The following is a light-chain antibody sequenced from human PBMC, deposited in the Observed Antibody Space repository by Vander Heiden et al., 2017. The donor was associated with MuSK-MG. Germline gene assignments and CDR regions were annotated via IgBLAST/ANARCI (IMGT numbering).Light chain of an antibody. J-gene: IGKJ4*01. Sequence: EIVLTLSPAPLSVSPGERATLSGRASQSVSSNLAWHQQKPGQPPRLLIYGASTRATGIPARFSGSGSGTVFTLTITSLQSEDSAVYYCQQYKSWPHTFGGGTKVEIK. V-gene: IGKV3-15*01. CDR3: QQYKSWPHT. CDR1: QSVSSN. CDR2: GAS.